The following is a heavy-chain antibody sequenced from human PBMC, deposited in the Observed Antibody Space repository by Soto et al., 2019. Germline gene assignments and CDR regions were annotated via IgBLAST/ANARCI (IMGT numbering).Heavy chain of an antibody. CDR2: ISYYGSNK. CDR3: ARDLALSAYFDY. D-gene: IGHD3-3*02. V-gene: IGHV3-30-3*01. J-gene: IGHJ4*02. Sequence: QVQVVASGGGVVQPGRSLRLSFAASGFTFSSYTIHWVRPAPGKGLEWVAVISYYGSNKYYADSVKGRFTLSRDNSKNTLPLPMNSLTAEDTAVYDVARDLALSAYFDYWGQGTLVTVSS. CDR1: GFTFSSYT.